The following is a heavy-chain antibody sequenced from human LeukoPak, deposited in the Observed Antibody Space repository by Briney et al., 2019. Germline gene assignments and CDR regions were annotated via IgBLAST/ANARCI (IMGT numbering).Heavy chain of an antibody. CDR2: IYDSGST. Sequence: PSETLSLTCTVSGGSISSYYWSWIRQPPGKGLEWIGYIYDSGSTTYNPSLTSRVTIPVATSKKQFSLKLSSVTAADTAVFYCASLTTADAFDIWGQGTMVTISS. D-gene: IGHD3-22*01. J-gene: IGHJ3*02. CDR3: ASLTTADAFDI. CDR1: GGSISSYY. V-gene: IGHV4-59*03.